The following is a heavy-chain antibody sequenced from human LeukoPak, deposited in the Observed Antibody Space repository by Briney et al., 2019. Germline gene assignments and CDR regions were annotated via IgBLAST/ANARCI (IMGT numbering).Heavy chain of an antibody. Sequence: GGSLRLSCAASGFTFSSYEMNWVRQAPGKGLEWVSYISSSGSTIYYADSVKGRFTISRDNAKNSLYLQMNSLRAEDTAVYYCAREEGGYYYDAFDIWGQRTMVTVSS. D-gene: IGHD3-22*01. CDR3: AREEGGYYYDAFDI. CDR2: ISSSGSTI. V-gene: IGHV3-48*03. J-gene: IGHJ3*02. CDR1: GFTFSSYE.